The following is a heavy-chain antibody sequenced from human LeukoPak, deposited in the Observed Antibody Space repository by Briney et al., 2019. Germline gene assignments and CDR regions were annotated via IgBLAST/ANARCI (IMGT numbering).Heavy chain of an antibody. V-gene: IGHV3-21*01. CDR1: GFTFSSYS. CDR3: ARGRLSGMDV. CDR2: ISSSSSCI. J-gene: IGHJ6*03. Sequence: PGGSLRLSCAASGFTFSSYSMNWVRQAPGKGLEWVSSISSSSSCIYYADSVKGRFTISRDNAKNSLYLQMNSLRAEDTAVYYCARGRLSGMDVWGKGTTVTVSS.